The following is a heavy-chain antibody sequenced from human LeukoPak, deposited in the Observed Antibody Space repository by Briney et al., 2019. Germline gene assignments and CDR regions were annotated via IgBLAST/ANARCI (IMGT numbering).Heavy chain of an antibody. D-gene: IGHD3-22*01. Sequence: WVRQPPGKGLEWIGSIYYIGSTYYNPSLKSRVTISIDTSKNQFSLKLSSVTAADTAVYYCARRAPADRSGYTNWFDPWGQGTLVTVSS. CDR2: IYYIGST. J-gene: IGHJ5*02. V-gene: IGHV4-39*01. CDR3: ARRAPADRSGYTNWFDP.